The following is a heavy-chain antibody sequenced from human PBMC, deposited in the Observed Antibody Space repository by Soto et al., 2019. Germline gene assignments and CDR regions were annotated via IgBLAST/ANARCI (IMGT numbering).Heavy chain of an antibody. CDR3: ARVRTYSSSLEYGIDV. Sequence: QVQLVQSGAEVTKPGSSVKVSCKASGGTFSSYTISWVRQAPGQGLEWMGRIIPMLGIANYAQKFQGRVTLTADKSTRTACMELRSLRSEDTAVDYGARVRTYSSSLEYGIDVWGQGTTVTVSS. V-gene: IGHV1-69*02. J-gene: IGHJ6*02. CDR2: IIPMLGIA. CDR1: GGTFSSYT. D-gene: IGHD6-13*01.